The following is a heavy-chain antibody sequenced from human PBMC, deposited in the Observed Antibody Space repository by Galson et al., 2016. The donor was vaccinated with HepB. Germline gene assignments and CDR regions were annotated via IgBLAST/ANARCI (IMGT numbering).Heavy chain of an antibody. CDR2: ISPRGTDT. D-gene: IGHD2-8*01. J-gene: IGHJ5*02. V-gene: IGHV3-23*01. CDR1: GFNFNIYA. CDR3: ARDTYGAFDP. Sequence: SLRLSCAASGFNFNIYAMAWVRQAPGKGLQWVSAISPRGTDTYYADSVMGRFSISRDNSKTTVYLQMDSLRAEDTAVYYCARDTYGAFDPWGQGALVTGSS.